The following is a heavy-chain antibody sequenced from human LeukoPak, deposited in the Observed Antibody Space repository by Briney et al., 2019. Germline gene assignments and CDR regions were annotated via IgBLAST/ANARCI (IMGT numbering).Heavy chain of an antibody. J-gene: IGHJ4*02. V-gene: IGHV4-39*07. CDR3: ARNRGRGAAAGRDY. D-gene: IGHD6-13*01. Sequence: SETLSLTCTVSGGSISSSSYYWGWIRQPPGKGLEWIGSIYYSGSTYYNPSLKSRVTISVDTSKNQFSLKPSSVTAADTAVYYCARNRGRGAAAGRDYWGQGTLVTVSS. CDR1: GGSISSSSYY. CDR2: IYYSGST.